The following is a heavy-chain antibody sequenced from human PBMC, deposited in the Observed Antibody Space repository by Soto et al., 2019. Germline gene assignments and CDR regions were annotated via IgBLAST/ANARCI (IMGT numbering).Heavy chain of an antibody. CDR3: ARHGHWAPLDG. J-gene: IGHJ4*02. Sequence: PSETLSLTCTVSGGSISSYYWSWIRQPPGKGLEWIGNIYYSRSTNYNPSLRSRVTISVDTSKNQFSLRLSSVTAADTAVYYCARHGHWAPLDGWGQGTLVTSPQ. D-gene: IGHD3-16*01. CDR1: GGSISSYY. V-gene: IGHV4-59*08. CDR2: IYYSRST.